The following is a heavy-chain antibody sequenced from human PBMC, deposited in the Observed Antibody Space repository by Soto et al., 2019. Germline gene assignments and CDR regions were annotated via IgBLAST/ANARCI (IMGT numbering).Heavy chain of an antibody. Sequence: EVQLLESGGDLVQPGGSLRLSCAASGFTFSSYAMSWVRQAPGKGLEWVSGISGSGGSTYYTDSVKGRFTISRDNSKDKLYLQMNSLRAEDTALYYCAKRYCSTTSCHYHYYYGLDVWGQGTTVTVSS. D-gene: IGHD2-2*01. CDR1: GFTFSSYA. CDR3: AKRYCSTTSCHYHYYYGLDV. CDR2: ISGSGGST. V-gene: IGHV3-23*01. J-gene: IGHJ6*02.